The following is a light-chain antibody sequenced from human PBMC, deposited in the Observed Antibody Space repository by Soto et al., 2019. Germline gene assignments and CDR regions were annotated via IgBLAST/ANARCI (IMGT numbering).Light chain of an antibody. J-gene: IGKJ4*01. CDR3: QQYGSSPLT. Sequence: EIVLTQSPGTLSLSPGERATLSCRASQSVSSSYLAWYQQKPGQAPRLLIYGASSMSTDIAERFSGSGSGTDFTLTISRLEPEDFAVYYCQQYGSSPLTFGGGTKVEIK. CDR1: QSVSSSY. CDR2: GAS. V-gene: IGKV3-20*01.